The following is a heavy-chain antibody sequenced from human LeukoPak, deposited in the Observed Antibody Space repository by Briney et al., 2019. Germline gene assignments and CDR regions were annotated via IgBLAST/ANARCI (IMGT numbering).Heavy chain of an antibody. CDR2: IYPGDSDT. D-gene: IGHD4-17*01. J-gene: IGHJ4*02. V-gene: IGHV5-51*01. CDR1: GYSFTSYW. Sequence: GAPLKISCEGSGYSFTSYWIGWVRQLPGKGLEWMGIIYPGDSDTRYSPSFQGQVTISADKSISTAYLQWSSLKASDTAMYYCARRGTVTTTIDYWGQGTLVTVSS. CDR3: ARRGTVTTTIDY.